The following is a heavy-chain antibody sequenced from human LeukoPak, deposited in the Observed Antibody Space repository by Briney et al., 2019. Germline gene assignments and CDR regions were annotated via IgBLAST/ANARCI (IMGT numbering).Heavy chain of an antibody. Sequence: SETLSLTCTVSGGSISSYYWSWIRQPPGKGLEWIGYIYYSESTNYNPSLKSRVTISVDTSKNQFSLKLSSVTAADTAVYYCAREGVVPASAGFFWGQGTLVTVSS. J-gene: IGHJ4*02. D-gene: IGHD2-2*01. V-gene: IGHV4-59*12. CDR2: IYYSEST. CDR1: GGSISSYY. CDR3: AREGVVPASAGFF.